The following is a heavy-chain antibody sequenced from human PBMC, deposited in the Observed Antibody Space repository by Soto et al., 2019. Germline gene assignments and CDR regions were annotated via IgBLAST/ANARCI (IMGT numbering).Heavy chain of an antibody. CDR1: GFTFSSYW. V-gene: IGHV3-7*01. CDR2: IKADVSEK. Sequence: LRLSCAASGFTFSSYWMNWVRQAPGKGLEWVANIKADVSEKYHVDSVKGRFTISRDNAKNSLYPQMNSLRAEDTALYYCARDGSYYDFWSGYHYYYYGMDVWGQGTTVTVS. J-gene: IGHJ6*02. D-gene: IGHD3-3*01. CDR3: ARDGSYYDFWSGYHYYYYGMDV.